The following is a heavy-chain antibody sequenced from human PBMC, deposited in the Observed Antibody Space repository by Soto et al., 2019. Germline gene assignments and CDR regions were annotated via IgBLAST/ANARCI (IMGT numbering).Heavy chain of an antibody. CDR2: ISGSGGST. CDR3: ATARRDHSPFDY. J-gene: IGHJ4*02. Sequence: EVQLLESGGGLVQPGGSLRLSCAASGFTFSSYAMSWVRQAPGKGLEWVSAISGSGGSTYYADSVKGRFTISRDNSKNTLYLQMNSLRDEDTAVYYCATARRDHSPFDYWGQGTLVPVSS. V-gene: IGHV3-23*01. CDR1: GFTFSSYA.